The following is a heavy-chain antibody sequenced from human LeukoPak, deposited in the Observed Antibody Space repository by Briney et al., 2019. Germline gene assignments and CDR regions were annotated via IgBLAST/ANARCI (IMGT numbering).Heavy chain of an antibody. J-gene: IGHJ6*02. CDR1: GYTFTDYY. Sequence: ATVTVSCKASGYTFTDYYMHWVRQAPGQGLEWIGWINPNSGGTNYAQKFQGRVTMTRDTSISTTYLELSRLRSDDTAVYYCARWLQPYYCYGMDVWGQGTTVTVSS. CDR2: INPNSGGT. V-gene: IGHV1-2*02. CDR3: ARWLQPYYCYGMDV. D-gene: IGHD5-24*01.